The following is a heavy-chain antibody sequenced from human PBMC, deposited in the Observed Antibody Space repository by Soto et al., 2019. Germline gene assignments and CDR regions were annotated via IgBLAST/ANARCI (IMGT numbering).Heavy chain of an antibody. CDR3: ARHPFYGVTPILDFDY. Sequence: GESLKICCNGSGYSFTSYWIGWVRQMPGKGLEWVGIIYPGDSDTRYSPSFQGQVTISADKSISTAYLQWSSLEASDTAMYYRARHPFYGVTPILDFDYWGQGTLVTVS. V-gene: IGHV5-51*01. CDR1: GYSFTSYW. D-gene: IGHD4-17*01. CDR2: IYPGDSDT. J-gene: IGHJ4*02.